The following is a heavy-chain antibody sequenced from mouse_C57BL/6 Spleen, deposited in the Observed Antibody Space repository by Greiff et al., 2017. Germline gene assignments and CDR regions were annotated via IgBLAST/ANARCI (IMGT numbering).Heavy chain of an antibody. J-gene: IGHJ4*01. V-gene: IGHV2-2*01. D-gene: IGHD4-1*01. CDR3: ATERGDWDYAMDY. CDR2: IWSGGST. CDR1: GFSLTSYG. Sequence: QVQLKQSGPGLVQPSQSLSITCTVSGFSLTSYGVHWVRQSPGKGLEWLGVIWSGGSTDYNAAFISRLSISKDNSKSQVFFKMNSLQADDTAIYYCATERGDWDYAMDYWGQGTSVTVSS.